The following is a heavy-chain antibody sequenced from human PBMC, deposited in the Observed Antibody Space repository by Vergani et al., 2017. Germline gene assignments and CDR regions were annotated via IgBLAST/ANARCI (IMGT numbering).Heavy chain of an antibody. J-gene: IGHJ6*02. CDR2: IYYSGST. CDR1: GGSISSGDYY. V-gene: IGHV4-39*01. Sequence: QVQLQESGPGLVKPSQTLSLTCTVSGGSISSGDYYWGWIRQPPGKGLEWIGTIYYSGSTYYNPSLKSRVTISVDTSKNQFSLQLSSVTAADTAVYYCARQYCGGDCYRPDYYYYGMDVWGQGTTVTVSS. CDR3: ARQYCGGDCYRPDYYYYGMDV. D-gene: IGHD2-21*02.